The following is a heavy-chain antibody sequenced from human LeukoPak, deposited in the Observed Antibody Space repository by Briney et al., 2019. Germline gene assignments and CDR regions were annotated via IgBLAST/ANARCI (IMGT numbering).Heavy chain of an antibody. CDR1: GYTFTSYY. CDR2: INTSGCST. J-gene: IGHJ3*02. V-gene: IGHV1-46*01. Sequence: ASVKVSCKASGYTFTSYYMHWVRQAPGQGLEWMGIINTSGCSTSYAQKFQGRVNMTRDTSTSTVYMELSSLRSEDTAVYYCARDGGDAFDIWGQGTMVTVSS. CDR3: ARDGGDAFDI.